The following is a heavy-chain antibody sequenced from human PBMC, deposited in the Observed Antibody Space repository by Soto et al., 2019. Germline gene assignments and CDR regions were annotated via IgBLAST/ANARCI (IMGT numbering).Heavy chain of an antibody. CDR3: ARDSVGALPMSDAFDI. D-gene: IGHD3-22*01. J-gene: IGHJ3*02. CDR2: INPSGGST. Sequence: ASVKVSCKASGYTFTSYYMHWVRQAPGQGLEWMGIINPSGGSTSYAQKFQGRVTMTRDTSTSTVYMELSSLRSEDTAVYYCARDSVGALPMSDAFDIWGQGTMVTVS. CDR1: GYTFTSYY. V-gene: IGHV1-46*01.